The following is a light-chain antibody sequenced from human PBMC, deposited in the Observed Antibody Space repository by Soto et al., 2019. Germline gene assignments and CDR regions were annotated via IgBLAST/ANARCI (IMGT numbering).Light chain of an antibody. V-gene: IGLV8-61*01. CDR3: VLYVGSGITV. J-gene: IGLJ7*01. Sequence: QTVVTQEPSFSVSPGGTVTLTCGLSSGSVSTAYYPSWYQQTPGQAPRTLIYSTNTRSSGVRDRFSGSILGNKAALTITGAQADDESDYYCVLYVGSGITVFGGGTQLTVL. CDR1: SGSVSTAYY. CDR2: STN.